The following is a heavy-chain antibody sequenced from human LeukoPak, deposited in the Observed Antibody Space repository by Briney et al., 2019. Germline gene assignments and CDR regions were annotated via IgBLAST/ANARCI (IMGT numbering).Heavy chain of an antibody. CDR3: ARRIAAAGTSLDWFDP. V-gene: IGHV1-2*02. J-gene: IGHJ5*02. D-gene: IGHD6-13*01. Sequence: ASVKVSCKASGYTFTGYYMLWVRQAPGQGLEWLGWTNPNSGGTNYAQKFQGRVTMTRDTTISTAYMDLSRLRSDDTAVYYCARRIAAAGTSLDWFDPWGQGTLVTVSS. CDR1: GYTFTGYY. CDR2: TNPNSGGT.